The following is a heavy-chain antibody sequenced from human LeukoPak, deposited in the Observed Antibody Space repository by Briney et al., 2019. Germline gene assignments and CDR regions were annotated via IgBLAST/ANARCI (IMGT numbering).Heavy chain of an antibody. CDR1: GITLSNYG. J-gene: IGHJ4*02. D-gene: IGHD2-2*01. Sequence: GGSLRLSCAVSGITLSNYGMSWVRQAPGKGLEWVAGIRGSGGSTNYADSVKGRFTISRDDSQNTLYLQMNSLSAEDTAVYYCAKVETSGGANCYALDYWGQGTLVTVSS. CDR2: IRGSGGST. CDR3: AKVETSGGANCYALDY. V-gene: IGHV3-23*01.